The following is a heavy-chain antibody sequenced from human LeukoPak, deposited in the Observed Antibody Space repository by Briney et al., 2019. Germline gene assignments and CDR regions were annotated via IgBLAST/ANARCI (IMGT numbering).Heavy chain of an antibody. D-gene: IGHD5-24*01. Sequence: PSETLSLTCAVYGGSFSGYYWSWIRQPAGKGLEWIGRIYTSGSTNYNPSLKSRVTISVDTSKNQFSLKLSSVTAADTAVYYCARASRDGFDYWGQGTLVTVSS. V-gene: IGHV4-59*10. CDR1: GGSFSGYY. CDR3: ARASRDGFDY. J-gene: IGHJ4*02. CDR2: IYTSGST.